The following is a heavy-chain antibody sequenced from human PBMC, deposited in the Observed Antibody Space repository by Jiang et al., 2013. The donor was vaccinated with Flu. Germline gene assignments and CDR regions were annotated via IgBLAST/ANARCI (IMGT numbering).Heavy chain of an antibody. V-gene: IGHV3-30*04. Sequence: QLVESGGGVVQPGRSLRLSCAASGFTFRNYAIHWVRQAPGKGLEWVAVISRDGSNKYSTDSVKGRLTISRDNSKNTVFLQMDSLTTDDTAVYYCAREWFGELWTYFDQWGQGTLVTVSS. D-gene: IGHD3-10*01. J-gene: IGHJ4*02. CDR1: GFTFRNYA. CDR3: AREWFGELWTYFDQ. CDR2: ISRDGSNK.